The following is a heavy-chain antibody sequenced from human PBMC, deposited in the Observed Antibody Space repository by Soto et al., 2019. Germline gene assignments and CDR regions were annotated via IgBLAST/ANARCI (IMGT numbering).Heavy chain of an antibody. CDR1: GGSITSGGYY. Sequence: QVQLQESGPGLVKPSQTLSLTCTVSGGSITSGGYYWTWIRQHPGKVLEWIGYIYYSGSTYYNPSLKSRVTISIDTSKNQFSLKLSSVTAADTAVYYCARLAGEEDIAYWGQGTLVTVSS. D-gene: IGHD5-12*01. CDR2: IYYSGST. V-gene: IGHV4-31*03. CDR3: ARLAGEEDIAY. J-gene: IGHJ4*02.